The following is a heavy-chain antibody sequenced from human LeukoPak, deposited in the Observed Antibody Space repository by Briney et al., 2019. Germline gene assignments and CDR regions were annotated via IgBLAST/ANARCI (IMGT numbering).Heavy chain of an antibody. Sequence: SETLSLTCTVSGGSISSYYWSWIRQPPGKGLEWIGYIYYSGSTNYNPSLKSRVTISVDTSKNQFSLKLSSVTAADTAVYYCARQYYYDSSGYYYGAINWFDPWGQGTLVTVSS. J-gene: IGHJ5*02. D-gene: IGHD3-22*01. CDR3: ARQYYYDSSGYYYGAINWFDP. CDR2: IYYSGST. V-gene: IGHV4-59*12. CDR1: GGSISSYY.